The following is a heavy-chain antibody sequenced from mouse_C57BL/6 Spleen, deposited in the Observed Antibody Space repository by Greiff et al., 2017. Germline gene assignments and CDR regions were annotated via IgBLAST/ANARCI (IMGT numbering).Heavy chain of an antibody. CDR1: GYTFTSSW. V-gene: IGHV1-50*01. Sequence: QFQLQQPGAELVKPGASVKLSCKASGYTFTSSWMQWVKQRPGQGLEWIGEIDPSDSYTNYNQKFKGKAPLTVDTSSSTAYMQLSSLTSEDSAVYYCARGRFYSNWFAYWGQGTLVTVSA. D-gene: IGHD2-5*01. CDR2: IDPSDSYT. CDR3: ARGRFYSNWFAY. J-gene: IGHJ3*01.